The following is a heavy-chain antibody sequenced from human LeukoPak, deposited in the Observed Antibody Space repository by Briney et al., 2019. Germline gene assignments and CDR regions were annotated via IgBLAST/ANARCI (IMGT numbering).Heavy chain of an antibody. V-gene: IGHV3-7*01. CDR1: GFTFSSYW. D-gene: IGHD3-22*01. Sequence: GGSLRLSCAASGFTFSSYWMGWVRQAPGKGLEWVANIKQDGSEKYYADSVKGRFTISRDNSKNTLYLQMNSLRAEDTAVYYCAKPQTYYYDSSGYYLGYWGQGTLVTVSS. CDR3: AKPQTYYYDSSGYYLGY. J-gene: IGHJ4*02. CDR2: IKQDGSEK.